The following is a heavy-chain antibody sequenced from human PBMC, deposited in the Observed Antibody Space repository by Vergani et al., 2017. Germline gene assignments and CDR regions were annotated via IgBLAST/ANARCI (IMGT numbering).Heavy chain of an antibody. CDR3: ARGLXGAVAGYYYDRMDV. CDR1: GGTFSSYT. V-gene: IGHV1-69*02. D-gene: IGHD6-19*01. CDR2: IIPILGIA. J-gene: IGHJ6*01. Sequence: QVQLVQSGAEVKKPGSSVKVSCKASGGTFSSYTISWVRQAPGQGLEWMGRIIPILGIANYAQKFQGRVTITADKSTSTAYMELSSLRSEDTAVYYCARGLXGAVAGYYYDRMDVWRQGSLVTVPS.